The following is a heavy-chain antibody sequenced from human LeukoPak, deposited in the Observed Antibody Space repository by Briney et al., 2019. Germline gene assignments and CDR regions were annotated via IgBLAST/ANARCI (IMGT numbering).Heavy chain of an antibody. D-gene: IGHD3-10*01. CDR3: ARGRGYYYGSGSYYYP. CDR1: GGSFSGYY. J-gene: IGHJ5*02. V-gene: IGHV4-34*01. CDR2: INHSGST. Sequence: SETLSLTCAVYGGSFSGYYWSWIRQPPGKGLEWIGEINHSGSTNYNPSLKSRVTISVDTSKNQFSLKLSSVTAADTAVYYCARGRGYYYGSGSYYYPWGQGTLVTVSS.